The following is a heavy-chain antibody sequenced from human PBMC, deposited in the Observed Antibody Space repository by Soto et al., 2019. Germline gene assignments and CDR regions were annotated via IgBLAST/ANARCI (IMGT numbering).Heavy chain of an antibody. CDR1: GGSISSSSYY. CDR2: IYYSGST. Sequence: SETLSLTCTVSGGSISSSSYYWGWIRQPSGKGLEWIGSIYYSGSTYYNPSLKSRVTISVDTSKNQFSLKLSSVTAADTAVYYCGRISSHGDYAYWGQGTLVTVSS. D-gene: IGHD4-17*01. V-gene: IGHV4-39*01. CDR3: GRISSHGDYAY. J-gene: IGHJ4*02.